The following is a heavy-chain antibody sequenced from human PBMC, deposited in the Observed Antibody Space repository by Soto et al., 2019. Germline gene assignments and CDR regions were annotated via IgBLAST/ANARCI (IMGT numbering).Heavy chain of an antibody. Sequence: SVKLSCKASGGTFSSYAISWVRQAPGQGLEWMGGIIPIFGTANYAQKFQGRVTITADESTSTAYMELSSLRSEDTAVYYCARVALTYYDFWSGSPEDYYGMDVWGQGTTVTVSS. CDR2: IIPIFGTA. J-gene: IGHJ6*02. D-gene: IGHD3-3*01. CDR1: GGTFSSYA. V-gene: IGHV1-69*13. CDR3: ARVALTYYDFWSGSPEDYYGMDV.